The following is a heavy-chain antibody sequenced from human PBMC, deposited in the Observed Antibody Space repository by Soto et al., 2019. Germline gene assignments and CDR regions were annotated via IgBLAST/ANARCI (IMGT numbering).Heavy chain of an antibody. CDR3: AKAQPDYATVTTAISY. CDR1: GFTFSSYG. V-gene: IGHV3-30*18. J-gene: IGHJ4*02. D-gene: IGHD4-17*01. CDR2: ISYDGSNK. Sequence: QVQLVESGGGVVQPGRSLRLSCAASGFTFSSYGMHWVRQAPGKGLEWVAVISYDGSNKYYADSVKGRFTISRGNSKNTLYLQMNSLRAEDTAVYYCAKAQPDYATVTTAISYWGQGTLVTVSS.